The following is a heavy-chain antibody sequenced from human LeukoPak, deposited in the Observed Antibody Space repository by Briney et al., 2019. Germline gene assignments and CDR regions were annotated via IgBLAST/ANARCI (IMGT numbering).Heavy chain of an antibody. CDR3: ARSPGAIWFGELLSFDY. D-gene: IGHD3-10*01. Sequence: PSQTLSLTCTVSGGSISSGSYYWSWIRQPAGKGLEWIGRIYTSGSTNHNPSLKSRVTISVDTSKNQFSPKLSSVTAADTAVYYCARSPGAIWFGELLSFDYWGQGTLVTVSS. CDR2: IYTSGST. CDR1: GGSISSGSYY. V-gene: IGHV4-61*02. J-gene: IGHJ4*02.